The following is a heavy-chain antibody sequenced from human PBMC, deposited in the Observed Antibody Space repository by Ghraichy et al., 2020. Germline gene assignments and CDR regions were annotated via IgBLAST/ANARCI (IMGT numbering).Heavy chain of an antibody. J-gene: IGHJ4*02. CDR1: GFTFSSYA. Sequence: GGSLRLSCAASGFTFSSYAMSWVRQAPGKGLEWVSAISGSGGSTYYADSVKGRFTISRDNSKNTLYLQMNSLRAEDTAVYYCAKDVVSGGFQYYFDYWGQGTLVTVSS. CDR2: ISGSGGST. CDR3: AKDVVSGGFQYYFDY. V-gene: IGHV3-23*01. D-gene: IGHD2-21*01.